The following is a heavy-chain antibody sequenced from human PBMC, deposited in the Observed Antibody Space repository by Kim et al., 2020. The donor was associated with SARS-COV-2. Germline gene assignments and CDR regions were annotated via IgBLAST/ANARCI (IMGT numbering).Heavy chain of an antibody. CDR3: AGASSSWYLTSGWFYYYGMDV. J-gene: IGHJ6*02. D-gene: IGHD6-13*01. Sequence: ASVKVSCKASGYTFTSYDINWVRQATGQGLEWMGWMNPNSGNTGYAQKFQGRVTMTRNTSISTAYMELSSLRSEDTAVYYCAGASSSWYLTSGWFYYYGMDVWGQGTTVTVSS. CDR2: MNPNSGNT. V-gene: IGHV1-8*01. CDR1: GYTFTSYD.